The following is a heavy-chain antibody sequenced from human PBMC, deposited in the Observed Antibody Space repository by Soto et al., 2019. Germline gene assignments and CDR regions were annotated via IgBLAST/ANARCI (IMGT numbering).Heavy chain of an antibody. V-gene: IGHV5-51*01. CDR1: GFSFMYYW. Sequence: EVQLVQSGAEVKKPGESLKISCKASGFSFMYYWIGWVRQMPGKGLEWMGFIYPRDSDTKYSPSFQGPVTTSVDTSISTAYLQWSSLKSADTAIYYCASGGGSQYNWFDPWGQGTLVTVSS. D-gene: IGHD3-16*01. J-gene: IGHJ5*02. CDR2: IYPRDSDT. CDR3: ASGGGSQYNWFDP.